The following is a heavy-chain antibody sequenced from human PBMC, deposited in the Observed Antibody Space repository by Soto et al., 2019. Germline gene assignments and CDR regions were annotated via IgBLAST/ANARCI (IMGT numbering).Heavy chain of an antibody. Sequence: PGESLKISCKGSGYSFTSYWISWVRQMPEKGLEWMGRIDPSDSYTNYSPSFQGHVTISADKSISTAYLQWSGLKASDTAMYYCARTNYYDSSGYYYGGGFDYWGQGTLVTVSS. D-gene: IGHD3-22*01. CDR3: ARTNYYDSSGYYYGGGFDY. J-gene: IGHJ4*02. CDR1: GYSFTSYW. CDR2: IDPSDSYT. V-gene: IGHV5-10-1*01.